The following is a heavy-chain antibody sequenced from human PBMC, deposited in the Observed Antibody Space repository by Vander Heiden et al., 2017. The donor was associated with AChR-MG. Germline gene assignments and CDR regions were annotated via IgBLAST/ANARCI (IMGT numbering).Heavy chain of an antibody. D-gene: IGHD3-22*01. CDR3: ARVGMRGGYYSDY. CDR2: IYYSGST. CDR1: GGSISRGGYY. J-gene: IGHJ4*02. Sequence: QVQLQESGPGLVKPSQTLSLTCTVSGGSISRGGYYWSWIRQHPGKGLAWIGYIYYSGSTYYNPSLKSRVTISVDTSKNQFSLKLSSVTAADTAVYYCARVGMRGGYYSDYWGQGTLVTVSS. V-gene: IGHV4-31*03.